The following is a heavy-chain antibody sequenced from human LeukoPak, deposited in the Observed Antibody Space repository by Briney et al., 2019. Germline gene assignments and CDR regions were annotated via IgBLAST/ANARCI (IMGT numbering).Heavy chain of an antibody. Sequence: PSETLSLTCAVSGYSISSGYYWGWIRPPPGKGLEWIGSIYHSGSTYYNPSLKSRVTISVDTSKNQFSLKLSSVTAADTAVYYCARHGLMEYYYDSSGYYPSYYFDYWGQGTLATVSS. D-gene: IGHD3-22*01. V-gene: IGHV4-38-2*01. CDR2: IYHSGST. CDR1: GYSISSGYY. J-gene: IGHJ4*02. CDR3: ARHGLMEYYYDSSGYYPSYYFDY.